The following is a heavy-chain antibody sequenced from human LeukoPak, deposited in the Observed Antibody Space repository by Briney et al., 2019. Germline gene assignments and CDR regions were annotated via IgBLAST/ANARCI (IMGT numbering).Heavy chain of an antibody. CDR1: GGSISSYY. CDR3: ARYFWSGPTLDY. J-gene: IGHJ4*02. Sequence: SETLSLTCTVSGGSISSYYWSWIRQPPGKGLEWIGYIYYSGSTYYNPSLKSRVTISVDTSKNQFSLKLSSVTAADTAVYYCARYFWSGPTLDYWGQGTLVTVS. CDR2: IYYSGST. V-gene: IGHV4-59*08. D-gene: IGHD3-3*01.